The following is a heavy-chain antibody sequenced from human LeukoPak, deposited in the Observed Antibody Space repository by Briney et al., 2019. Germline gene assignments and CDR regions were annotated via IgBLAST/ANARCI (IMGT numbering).Heavy chain of an antibody. J-gene: IGHJ4*02. D-gene: IGHD2-8*01. CDR3: ARDADGPGSLIDY. Sequence: GGSLRLSCAASGFTFSSYSMNWVRQAPGKGLEWVSRGSSDGSTTTYADSVKGRFTISRDNGKNTLYLQVNSLRAEDTAVYYCARDADGPGSLIDYWGQGTLVTVSS. CDR1: GFTFSSYS. V-gene: IGHV3-74*01. CDR2: GSSDGSTT.